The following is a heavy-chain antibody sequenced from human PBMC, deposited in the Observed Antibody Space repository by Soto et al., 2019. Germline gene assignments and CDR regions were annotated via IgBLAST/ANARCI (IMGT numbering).Heavy chain of an antibody. Sequence: SETLSLTCTFSGGSISRGGYYWSWIPQHPGKGLEWIGYIYYSGSTYYNPSLKSRVTISVDTSKNQFSLKLSSVTAADTAVYYCARGRNWLGYCSSTSCLNWFDPWGQGVPVTVYS. CDR2: IYYSGST. V-gene: IGHV4-31*03. CDR3: ARGRNWLGYCSSTSCLNWFDP. CDR1: GGSISRGGYY. J-gene: IGHJ5*02. D-gene: IGHD2-2*01.